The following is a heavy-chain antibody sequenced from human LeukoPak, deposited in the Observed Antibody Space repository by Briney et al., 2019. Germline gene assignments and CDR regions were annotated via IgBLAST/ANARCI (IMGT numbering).Heavy chain of an antibody. CDR1: GFTFGSYA. Sequence: GGSLRLSCAASGFTFGSYAMSWVRQAPGKGLEWVAVISYDGSNKYYADSVKGRFTISRDNSKNTLYLQMNSLRAEDTAVYYCAREYSSGPRYYYYGMDVWGQGTTVTVSS. V-gene: IGHV3-30-3*01. J-gene: IGHJ6*02. D-gene: IGHD6-19*01. CDR3: AREYSSGPRYYYYGMDV. CDR2: ISYDGSNK.